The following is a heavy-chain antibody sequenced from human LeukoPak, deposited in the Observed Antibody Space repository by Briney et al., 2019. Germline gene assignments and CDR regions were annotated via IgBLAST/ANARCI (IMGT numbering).Heavy chain of an antibody. CDR3: AKDRDSSGWYIAYFDY. Sequence: GGSLRLSCAASGFTFSSYSMNWVRQAPGKGLEWVSSISSSSSYIYYADSVKGRFTISRDNAKNSLYLQMNSLRAEDTAVYYCAKDRDSSGWYIAYFDYWGQGTLVTVSS. CDR1: GFTFSSYS. J-gene: IGHJ4*02. CDR2: ISSSSSYI. D-gene: IGHD6-19*01. V-gene: IGHV3-21*04.